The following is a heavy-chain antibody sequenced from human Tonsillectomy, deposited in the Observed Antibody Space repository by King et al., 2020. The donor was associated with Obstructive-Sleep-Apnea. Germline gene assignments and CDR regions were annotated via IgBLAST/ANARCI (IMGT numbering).Heavy chain of an antibody. V-gene: IGHV4-59*01. D-gene: IGHD1-26*01. CDR2: IYSSGTT. J-gene: IGHJ5*02. CDR1: GGSISGYY. CDR3: ARQANSYLTLGWFDP. Sequence: QLQESGPGLVKPSETLSLTCTVSGGSISGYYWSWIRQPPGKGIEWIAYIYSSGTTNYNPSLKSRVTISVDTSKNLFSLKLNSVTAADTAVYYGARQANSYLTLGWFDPWGQGTLVTVSS.